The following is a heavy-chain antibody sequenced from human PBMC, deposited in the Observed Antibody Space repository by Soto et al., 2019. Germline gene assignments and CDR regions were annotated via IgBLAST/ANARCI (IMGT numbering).Heavy chain of an antibody. Sequence: ASVKVSCKASGYTFTGYYMHWVRQAPGQGLEWMGWINPNSGGTNYAQKFQGWVTMTRDTSISTAYMELSRLRSDDMAVYYCARDKRAEAGTGYYYYGMDVWGQGTTVTVS. CDR2: INPNSGGT. CDR3: ARDKRAEAGTGYYYYGMDV. CDR1: GYTFTGYY. J-gene: IGHJ6*02. V-gene: IGHV1-2*04. D-gene: IGHD6-13*01.